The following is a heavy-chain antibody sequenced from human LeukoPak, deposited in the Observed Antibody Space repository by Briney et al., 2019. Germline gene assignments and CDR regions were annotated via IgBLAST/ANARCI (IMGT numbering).Heavy chain of an antibody. D-gene: IGHD3-10*01. Sequence: GGSLRLSCAASGFTFSSYAMSWVRQAPGKGLEWVSAISGSGGSTYYADSVKGRFTISRDNSKNTLYLQMNSLRAEDTAVYYCAKGYSRAALAVWFGELLVLDYWGQGTLVTVSS. CDR2: ISGSGGST. CDR1: GFTFSSYA. J-gene: IGHJ4*02. V-gene: IGHV3-23*01. CDR3: AKGYSRAALAVWFGELLVLDY.